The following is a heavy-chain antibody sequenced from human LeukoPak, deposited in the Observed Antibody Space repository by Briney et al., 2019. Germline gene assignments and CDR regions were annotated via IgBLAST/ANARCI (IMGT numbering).Heavy chain of an antibody. J-gene: IGHJ4*02. Sequence: GRSLGLSCGASGFTFSDYSMNWVRQAPGKGLEWISYVGISSGNTKYAASVKGRFTISGDSAKNSVFLQMNNLRVEDTAVYYCARDHRYAFDNWGQGALVTVSS. CDR3: ARDHRYAFDN. CDR1: GFTFSDYS. D-gene: IGHD5-12*01. CDR2: VGISSGNT. V-gene: IGHV3-48*04.